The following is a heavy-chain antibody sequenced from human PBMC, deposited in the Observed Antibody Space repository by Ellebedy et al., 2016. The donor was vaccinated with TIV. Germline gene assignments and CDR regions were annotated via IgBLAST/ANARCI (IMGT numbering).Heavy chain of an antibody. D-gene: IGHD2-21*01. V-gene: IGHV3-7*01. Sequence: GESLKISCAASGFTFSSYWMNWVRQAPGKGLEWVANIKQAGSEKYYVDSVKGRFTISRDNAKNSLYLQMNSLRAEDTAVYYCARDEIPDYWGQGTLVTVSS. CDR3: ARDEIPDY. J-gene: IGHJ4*02. CDR2: IKQAGSEK. CDR1: GFTFSSYW.